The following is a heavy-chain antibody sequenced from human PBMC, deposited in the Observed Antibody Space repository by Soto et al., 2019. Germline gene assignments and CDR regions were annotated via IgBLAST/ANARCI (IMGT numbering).Heavy chain of an antibody. V-gene: IGHV3-23*01. D-gene: IGHD6-13*01. CDR3: AKDKGIAAAGFYDY. CDR2: ISGSGGST. J-gene: IGHJ4*02. Sequence: GGSLILSCAASGFTFSSYAMSWVRQAPGKGLEWVSAISGSGGSTYYADSVKGRFTISRDNSKNTLYLQMNSLRAEDTAVYYCAKDKGIAAAGFYDYWGQGTLVTVSS. CDR1: GFTFSSYA.